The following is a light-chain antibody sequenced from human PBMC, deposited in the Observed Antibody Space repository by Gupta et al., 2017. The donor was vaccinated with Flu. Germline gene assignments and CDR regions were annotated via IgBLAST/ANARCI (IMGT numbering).Light chain of an antibody. CDR2: EVS. J-gene: IGLJ1*01. Sequence: QPASVSGSPGPSITISCTGTSSDVGGYNYVSWYQQPPGKAPKLMISEVSNRPSGVSNRFSSSKSGNTASLTISGLQAEDEADYYCSSDTSSSTHYVFGTGTKVTVL. CDR1: SSDVGGYNY. V-gene: IGLV2-14*01. CDR3: SSDTSSSTHYV.